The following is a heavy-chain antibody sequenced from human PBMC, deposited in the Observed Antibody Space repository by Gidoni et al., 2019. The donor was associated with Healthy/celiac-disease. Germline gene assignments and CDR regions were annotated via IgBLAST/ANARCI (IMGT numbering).Heavy chain of an antibody. V-gene: IGHV4-34*01. CDR3: ARGYPADAFDI. CDR2: INHSGST. D-gene: IGHD2-2*01. Sequence: QVQLQQWGAGLLKPSETLSLTCAVYGGSFSGYYWSWIRQPPGKGLEWIGEINHSGSTNYNPSLKSRVTISVDTSKNQFSLKLSSVTAADTAVYYCARGYPADAFDIWGQGTMVTVSS. CDR1: GGSFSGYY. J-gene: IGHJ3*02.